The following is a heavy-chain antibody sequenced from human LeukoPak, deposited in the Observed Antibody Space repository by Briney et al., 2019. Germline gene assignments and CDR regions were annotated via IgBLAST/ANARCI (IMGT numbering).Heavy chain of an antibody. CDR1: GFTFSSYW. D-gene: IGHD2-21*02. CDR3: VKDWRDEANCGGDCLEY. J-gene: IGHJ4*02. Sequence: GGSLRLSCAASGFTFSSYWMHWVRQAPGKGLVWVSSVSDSDTNTYYADSVKGRFTISRDNSKNTLYLQMNSLRAEDTAVYYCVKDWRDEANCGGDCLEYWGQGTPVTVSS. V-gene: IGHV3-23*01. CDR2: VSDSDTNT.